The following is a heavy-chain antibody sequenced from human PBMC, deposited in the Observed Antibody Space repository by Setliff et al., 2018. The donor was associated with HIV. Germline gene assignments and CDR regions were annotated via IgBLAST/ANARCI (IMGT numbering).Heavy chain of an antibody. D-gene: IGHD1-26*01. Sequence: SETLSLTCTVSGDSIISSRNFWGWIRQPPGKGLEWIGNIHSSGSTYYNPSLKSRVFISVDLSINQFSLKLHSVTAADTAVYYCASGEDSGTYGESYDSWGQGALVTVSS. CDR3: ASGEDSGTYGESYDS. CDR1: GDSIISSRNF. CDR2: IHSSGST. J-gene: IGHJ4*02. V-gene: IGHV4-39*01.